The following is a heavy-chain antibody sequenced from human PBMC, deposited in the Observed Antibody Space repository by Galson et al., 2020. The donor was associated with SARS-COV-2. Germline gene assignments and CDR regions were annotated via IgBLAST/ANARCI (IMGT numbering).Heavy chain of an antibody. Sequence: ASVKVSCKASGYTFTSYYMHWVRQAPGQGLEWMGIINPSGGSTSYAQKFQGRVTMTRDKSTSTVYMELSSLRSEDTAVYYCARDPTVTTHLGDYLYYYYGMDVWGQGTTVTVSS. J-gene: IGHJ6*02. CDR2: INPSGGST. CDR1: GYTFTSYY. CDR3: ARDPTVTTHLGDYLYYYYGMDV. V-gene: IGHV1-46*01. D-gene: IGHD4-4*01.